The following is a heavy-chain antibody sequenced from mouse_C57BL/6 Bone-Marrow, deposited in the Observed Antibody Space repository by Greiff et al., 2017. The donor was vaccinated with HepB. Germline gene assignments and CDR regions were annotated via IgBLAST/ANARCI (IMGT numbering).Heavy chain of an antibody. CDR2: IDPANGNT. Sequence: VQLQQSVAELVRPGASVKLSCTASGFNIKNTYMHWVKQRPEQGLEWIGRIDPANGNTKYAPKFQGKATLTADTSSNTGYLQLSSLTSEDTAIYYCASGSSTMYYFDYWGQGTTLTVSS. V-gene: IGHV14-3*01. CDR1: GFNIKNTY. CDR3: ASGSSTMYYFDY. D-gene: IGHD1-3*01. J-gene: IGHJ2*01.